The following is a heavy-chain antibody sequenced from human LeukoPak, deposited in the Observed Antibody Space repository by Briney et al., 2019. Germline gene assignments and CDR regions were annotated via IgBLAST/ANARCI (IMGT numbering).Heavy chain of an antibody. V-gene: IGHV1-69*06. CDR3: ARDINYYMDV. J-gene: IGHJ6*03. CDR2: IIPIFGTT. CDR1: GGTFSSSG. Sequence: GSSVKVSCKASGGTFSSSGISWVRQAPGQGPEWMGGIIPIFGTTNYAQKFQDRVTITADKYTSTAYMELSSLRSEDTAFYYCARDINYYMDVWGKGTTVTVSS.